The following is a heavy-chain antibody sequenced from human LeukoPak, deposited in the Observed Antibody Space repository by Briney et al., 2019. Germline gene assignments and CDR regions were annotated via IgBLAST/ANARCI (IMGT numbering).Heavy chain of an antibody. V-gene: IGHV3-23*01. CDR3: AKDKATYYDFWSGYYTETYFDY. CDR2: ISGSGGST. J-gene: IGHJ4*02. Sequence: GGSLRLSCSASGFTFSSYAMSWVRQAPGKGLEWVSAISGSGGSTYYADSVKGRFTISRDNSKNTLYLQMNSLRAEDTAVYYCAKDKATYYDFWSGYYTETYFDYWGQGTLVTVSS. D-gene: IGHD3-3*01. CDR1: GFTFSSYA.